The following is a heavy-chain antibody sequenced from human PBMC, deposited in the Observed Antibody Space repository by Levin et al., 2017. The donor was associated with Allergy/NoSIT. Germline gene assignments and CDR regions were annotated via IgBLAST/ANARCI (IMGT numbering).Heavy chain of an antibody. D-gene: IGHD3-10*01. CDR1: GGSISTYY. Sequence: TPSETLSLTCTVSGGSISTYYWSWIRQPPGKGLEWIGYIYYSGSTNYNPSLKSRVTISVDTSKNQFSLKLSSVTAAATAVYYCARNGGSGNYYFFDYWGQGTLVTVSS. V-gene: IGHV4-59*01. CDR2: IYYSGST. J-gene: IGHJ4*02. CDR3: ARNGGSGNYYFFDY.